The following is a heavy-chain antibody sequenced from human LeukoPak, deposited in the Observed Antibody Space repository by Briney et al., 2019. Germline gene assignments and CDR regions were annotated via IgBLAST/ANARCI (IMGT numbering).Heavy chain of an antibody. Sequence: PSETLSLTCTVSGGSISSGGYYWSWIRQHPGKGLEWIGYIHNSGSTYYNPSLKSRVTISVDTSKNQFSLKLSSVTAADTAVYYCAKAVAGGWFDPWGQGTLVTVSS. CDR3: AKAVAGGWFDP. CDR2: IHNSGST. J-gene: IGHJ5*02. V-gene: IGHV4-31*03. D-gene: IGHD6-19*01. CDR1: GGSISSGGYY.